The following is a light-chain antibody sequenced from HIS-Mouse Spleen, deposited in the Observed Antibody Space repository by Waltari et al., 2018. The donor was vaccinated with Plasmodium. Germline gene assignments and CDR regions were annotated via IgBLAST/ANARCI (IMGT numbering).Light chain of an antibody. CDR1: QSISSW. V-gene: IGKV1-5*03. CDR3: QQYNSYPFT. CDR2: KAS. Sequence: DIQMTQPPSTLSASVGDRVTITCRASQSISSWLAWYQQKPGKAPKPLIYKASSLESGVPSRFSGSGSGTEFTLTISSLQPDDFATYYCQQYNSYPFTFGPGTKVDIK. J-gene: IGKJ3*01.